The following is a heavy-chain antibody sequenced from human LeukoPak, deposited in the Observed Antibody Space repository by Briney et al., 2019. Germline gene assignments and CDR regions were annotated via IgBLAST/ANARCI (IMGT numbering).Heavy chain of an antibody. CDR1: GFTFSSYS. CDR2: ISSSSSYI. J-gene: IGHJ6*03. Sequence: GGSLRLFCAASGFTFSSYSMNWVRQAPGKGLEWVSSISSSSSYIYYADSVKGRFTISRDNAKNTLYLQMNSLRAEDTAVYYCARVYCGGDCYSYDYYYYYMDVWGKGTTVTVSS. V-gene: IGHV3-21*01. D-gene: IGHD2-21*02. CDR3: ARVYCGGDCYSYDYYYYYMDV.